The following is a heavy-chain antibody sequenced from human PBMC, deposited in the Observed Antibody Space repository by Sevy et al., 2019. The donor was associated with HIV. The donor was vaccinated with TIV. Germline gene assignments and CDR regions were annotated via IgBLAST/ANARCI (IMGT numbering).Heavy chain of an antibody. CDR3: ALTKVVTQGWFGP. D-gene: IGHD2-15*01. V-gene: IGHV4-59*03. J-gene: IGHJ5*02. CDR1: GASITSKY. Sequence: SETLSLTCTVSGASITSKYWSWIRQTPGKGLEWIGYVYDSGSTNYNPSLTIRVTISIDTSRKQFSLSLRSVTAADTAVYNCALTKVVTQGWFGPWGPGTLVTVSS. CDR2: VYDSGST.